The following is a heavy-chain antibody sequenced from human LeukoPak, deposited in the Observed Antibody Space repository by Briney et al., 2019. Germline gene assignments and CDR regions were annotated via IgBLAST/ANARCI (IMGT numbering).Heavy chain of an antibody. D-gene: IGHD1-14*01. Sequence: GGSLRLSCAASGFTFSSYAMHWVRQAPGKGLEWVAVISYDGSNKYYADSVKGRFTISRDNSKNTLYLQMNSLRAEDTAVYYCASFRADGTSTSGGGQGTLVTVSS. CDR2: ISYDGSNK. V-gene: IGHV3-30*04. J-gene: IGHJ4*02. CDR1: GFTFSSYA. CDR3: ASFRADGTSTSG.